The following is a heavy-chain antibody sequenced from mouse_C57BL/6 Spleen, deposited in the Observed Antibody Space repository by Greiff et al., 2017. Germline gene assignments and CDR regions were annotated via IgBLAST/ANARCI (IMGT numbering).Heavy chain of an antibody. CDR1: GFTFSSYT. V-gene: IGHV5-9*01. J-gene: IGHJ2*01. CDR2: ISGGGGNT. D-gene: IGHD3-3*01. Sequence: EVQLVESGGGLVKPGGSLKLSCAASGFTFSSYTMSWVRQTPEKRLEWVATISGGGGNTYYPDSVKGRFTISRDNAKNTLYLQMSSLRSEDTALYYCARPLRGNYFDYWGQGTTLTVSS. CDR3: ARPLRGNYFDY.